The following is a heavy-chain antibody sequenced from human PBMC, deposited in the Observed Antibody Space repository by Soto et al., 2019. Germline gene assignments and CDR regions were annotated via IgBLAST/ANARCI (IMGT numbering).Heavy chain of an antibody. V-gene: IGHV4-39*01. Sequence: SETLSLTCTVSGGSISSSISYWGWVRQPPGKGLEWIGSIYYSGDTYYNPSLKSRVTMSVDTSKNQFSLKLSSVTAADTAVYYCASSEFHWGQGTLVTVSS. CDR3: ASSEFH. CDR2: IYYSGDT. D-gene: IGHD2-21*01. J-gene: IGHJ4*02. CDR1: GGSISSSISY.